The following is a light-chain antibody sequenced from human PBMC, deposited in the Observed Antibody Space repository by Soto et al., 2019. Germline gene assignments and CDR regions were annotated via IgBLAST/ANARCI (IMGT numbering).Light chain of an antibody. J-gene: IGKJ4*01. Sequence: EIVMTQSPATLSVSPGETATLSCRASQSVSYNLAWYQQKPGQGPRLVIYGAFSRATGIPARFSGSGSGTEFPLTISRLQSEDFAVYYCQQYKNWPPLTFGGGTKVEIK. CDR3: QQYKNWPPLT. CDR2: GAF. V-gene: IGKV3-15*01. CDR1: QSVSYN.